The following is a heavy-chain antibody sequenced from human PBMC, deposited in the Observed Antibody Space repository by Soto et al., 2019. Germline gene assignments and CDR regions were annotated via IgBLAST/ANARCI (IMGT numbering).Heavy chain of an antibody. J-gene: IGHJ4*02. CDR3: AKDKRAVVVTAPFDY. CDR1: GFTFSSYG. V-gene: IGHV3-30*18. D-gene: IGHD2-21*02. Sequence: QVQLVESGGGVVQPGRSLRLSCAASGFTFSSYGMHWVRQAPGKGLEWVAVISYDGSNKYYADSVKGRFTISRDNSKNTLDLQMTSLRAEDTAVYYCAKDKRAVVVTAPFDYWGQGTLVTVSS. CDR2: ISYDGSNK.